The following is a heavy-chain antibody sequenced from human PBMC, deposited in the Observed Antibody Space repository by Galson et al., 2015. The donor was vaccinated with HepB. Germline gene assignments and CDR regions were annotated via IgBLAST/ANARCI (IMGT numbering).Heavy chain of an antibody. J-gene: IGHJ4*02. CDR1: GFTFSHYG. CDR2: VSYDGNLD. Sequence: SLRLSCAASGFTFSHYGMHWVRQAPGKGLEWVTVVSYDGNLDHYAESVKGRFTISRDNSRNTLYLQMNSLRAEDTAVYFCAKGYDRTGYYSFDYWGQGTLVTVSA. CDR3: AKGYDRTGYYSFDY. V-gene: IGHV3-30*18. D-gene: IGHD3/OR15-3a*01.